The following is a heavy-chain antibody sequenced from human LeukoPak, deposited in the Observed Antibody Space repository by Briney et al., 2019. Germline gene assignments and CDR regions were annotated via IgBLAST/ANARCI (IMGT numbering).Heavy chain of an antibody. CDR2: IKSKIDGGRT. V-gene: IGHV3-15*01. D-gene: IGHD4-17*01. J-gene: IGHJ4*02. CDR1: GFTFSSYS. Sequence: GSLRLSCAASGFTFSSYSMNWVRQAPGKGLEWVGRIKSKIDGGRTDNAAPVKGRFTISRDDSKNTLYLQMNSLKTEDTAVYYCTTDYRPDDYGDYAPFDYWGQGTLVTVSS. CDR3: TTDYRPDDYGDYAPFDY.